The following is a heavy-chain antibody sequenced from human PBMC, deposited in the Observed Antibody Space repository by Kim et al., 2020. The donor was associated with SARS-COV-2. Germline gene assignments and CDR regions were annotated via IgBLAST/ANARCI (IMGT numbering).Heavy chain of an antibody. D-gene: IGHD2-15*01. V-gene: IGHV1-46*01. CDR2: MNPADERP. CDR1: RYIFTNYY. J-gene: IGHJ6*02. CDR3: ARGSCGGTCPLFGDYGIDV. Sequence: ASVKVSCKTSRYIFTNYYIHWVRQAPGQGLEWMAMMNPADERPVLAQKFQGRVTMTRDTATSTVYMDLSSLTSEDTALYYCARGSCGGTCPLFGDYGIDVWGQGTTVTVSS.